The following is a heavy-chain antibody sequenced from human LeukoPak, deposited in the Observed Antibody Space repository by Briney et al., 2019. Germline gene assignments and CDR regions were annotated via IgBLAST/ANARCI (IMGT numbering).Heavy chain of an antibody. CDR1: GSTFSSYA. J-gene: IGHJ4*02. Sequence: GGSLRLSCAASGSTFSSYAMSWVRQAPGKGLEWVSAISGSGGSTYYADSVKGRFTISRDNSKNTLYLQMNSLRAEDTAVYYCAKLRRGYSGYDDYYFDYWGQGTLVTVSS. D-gene: IGHD5-12*01. V-gene: IGHV3-23*01. CDR2: ISGSGGST. CDR3: AKLRRGYSGYDDYYFDY.